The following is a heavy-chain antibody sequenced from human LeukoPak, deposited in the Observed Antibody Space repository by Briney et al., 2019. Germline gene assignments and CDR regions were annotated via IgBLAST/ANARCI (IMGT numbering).Heavy chain of an antibody. CDR1: GGSISSHY. D-gene: IGHD7-27*01. J-gene: IGHJ4*02. CDR2: IYYSGST. V-gene: IGHV4-59*11. CDR3: ARDTEDWGIDY. Sequence: SETLSLTCTVSGGSISSHYWSWIRQPPGKGLEWIGYIYYSGSTNYNPSLKSRVTISVDTSKNQFSLKLSSVTAADTAVYYCARDTEDWGIDYWGQGTLVTVSS.